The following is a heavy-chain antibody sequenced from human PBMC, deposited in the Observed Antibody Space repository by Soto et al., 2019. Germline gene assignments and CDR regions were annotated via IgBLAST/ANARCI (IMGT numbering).Heavy chain of an antibody. J-gene: IGHJ4*02. CDR1: GGLFSSFA. CDR2: ILPVFGTT. D-gene: IGHD3-16*01. CDR3: ARGGSPYVWFNEF. V-gene: IGHV1-69*13. Sequence: SVKVSCKDSGGLFSSFAISWVRQAPGQGLEWLGGILPVFGTTNYPEKFQDRVTITADESTNTAYMELSSLTSGDTAIYYCARGGSPYVWFNEFWGQGTLVTVS.